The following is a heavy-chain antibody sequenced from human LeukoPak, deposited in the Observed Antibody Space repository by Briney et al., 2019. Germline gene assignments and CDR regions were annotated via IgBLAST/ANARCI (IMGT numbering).Heavy chain of an antibody. CDR2: IKNKTDGGTT. CDR3: TTAPDNHYDSSGYRLDY. J-gene: IGHJ4*02. D-gene: IGHD3-22*01. V-gene: IGHV3-15*01. CDR1: GFTFTNAW. Sequence: GGSLRLSCAASGFTFTNAWMSWVRQAPGKGLEWVGRIKNKTDGGTTDYAAPVKGRFTISRDDSKNTLYLEMNSLKTEDTAVYYCTTAPDNHYDSSGYRLDYWGQGTLVTVSS.